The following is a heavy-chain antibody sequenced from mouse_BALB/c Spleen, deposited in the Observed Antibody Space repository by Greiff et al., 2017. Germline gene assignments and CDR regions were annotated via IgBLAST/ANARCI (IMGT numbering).Heavy chain of an antibody. D-gene: IGHD2-14*01. CDR2: IYPGDGDT. V-gene: IGHV1-80*01. J-gene: IGHJ3*01. CDR3: ARENYRYLAWFAY. Sequence: VQLQQSGAELVRPGSSVKISCKASGYAFSSYWMNWVKQRPGQGLEWIGQIYPGDGDTNYNGKFKGKATLTADKSSSTAYMQLSSLTSEDSAVYCCARENYRYLAWFAYWGQGTLVTVSA. CDR1: GYAFSSYW.